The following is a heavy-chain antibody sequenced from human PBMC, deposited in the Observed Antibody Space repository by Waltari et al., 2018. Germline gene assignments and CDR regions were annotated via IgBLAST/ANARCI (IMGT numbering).Heavy chain of an antibody. CDR2: ISSSGTTM. Sequence: EVQLVESGGGLVKPGGSLRLSCGVSGFALRSLSMKWVRQAPGKGLEWVSFISSSGTTMYYADSVKGRFTVSRDNAKNSLYLQMNSLRAEDTAVYYCARERGRALDYWGQGTLVTVSS. CDR3: ARERGRALDY. J-gene: IGHJ4*02. V-gene: IGHV3-48*04. D-gene: IGHD3-10*01. CDR1: GFALRSLS.